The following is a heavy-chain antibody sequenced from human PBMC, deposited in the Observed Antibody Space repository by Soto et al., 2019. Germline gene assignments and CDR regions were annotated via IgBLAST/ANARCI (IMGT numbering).Heavy chain of an antibody. V-gene: IGHV4-38-2*01. Sequence: LSLTCAVSGYSISSGYYWGWIRQPPGKGLEWIGTIYHSGSTYYNPSLKSRVTISVDTSKNQFSLKLNSVTAADTAVYYCARALYCSGGSCYPLRGMDVRGLGTTVTVSS. J-gene: IGHJ6*02. CDR1: GYSISSGYY. D-gene: IGHD2-15*01. CDR3: ARALYCSGGSCYPLRGMDV. CDR2: IYHSGST.